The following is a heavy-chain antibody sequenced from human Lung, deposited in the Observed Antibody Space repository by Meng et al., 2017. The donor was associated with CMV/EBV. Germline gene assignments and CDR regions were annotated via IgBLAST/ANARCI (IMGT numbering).Heavy chain of an antibody. CDR1: FSSYT. CDR2: IIPILGIA. Sequence: FSSYTISWVRQAPRQGLEWMGRIIPILGIANYAQKFQGRVTITADKSTSTAYMELSSLRSEDTAVYYCARAPRYCTNGVCFLDAFDIWGQGTMVTVSS. CDR3: ARAPRYCTNGVCFLDAFDI. D-gene: IGHD2-8*01. V-gene: IGHV1-69*02. J-gene: IGHJ3*02.